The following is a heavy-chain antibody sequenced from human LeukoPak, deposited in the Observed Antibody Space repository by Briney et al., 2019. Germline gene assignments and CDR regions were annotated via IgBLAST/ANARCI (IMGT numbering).Heavy chain of an antibody. J-gene: IGHJ4*02. CDR3: ARTVGQGKAAAGPSD. Sequence: PSETLSLTCTVSGGSISSGSYYWSWIRQPAGKGLEWIGRIYTSGSTNYNPSLKSRVTISVDTSKNQFSLKLSSVTAADTAVYYCARTVGQGKAAAGPSDWGQGTLVTVSS. CDR2: IYTSGST. V-gene: IGHV4-61*02. CDR1: GGSISSGSYY. D-gene: IGHD6-13*01.